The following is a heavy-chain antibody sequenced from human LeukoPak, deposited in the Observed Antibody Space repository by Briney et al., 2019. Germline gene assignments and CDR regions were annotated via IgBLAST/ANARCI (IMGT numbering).Heavy chain of an antibody. CDR2: IKQDGNEK. V-gene: IGHV3-7*01. CDR3: ASAGAVVTHYYYYCMDV. D-gene: IGHD5-18*01. Sequence: PGGSLRLSCAASGFTFSSYWMSWVRQAPGKGLEWVANIKQDGNEKYYVDSVKGRFTISRDNAKNSLYLQMNSLRAEDTAVYYCASAGAVVTHYYYYCMDVWGKGTTVTVSS. J-gene: IGHJ6*03. CDR1: GFTFSSYW.